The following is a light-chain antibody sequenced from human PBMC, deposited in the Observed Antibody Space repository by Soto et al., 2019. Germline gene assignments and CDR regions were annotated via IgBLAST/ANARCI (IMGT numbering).Light chain of an antibody. CDR2: DAS. V-gene: IGKV1-5*01. CDR3: QQYNSYPWT. CDR1: QSISSW. J-gene: IGKJ1*01. Sequence: DIQMTQSPSTRSASVGYRVTITCRASQSISSWLAWYQQKPGKAPKLLIYDASSLESGVPSRFSGSGSGTEFTLTISSLQPDDFATYYCQQYNSYPWTFGQGTKV.